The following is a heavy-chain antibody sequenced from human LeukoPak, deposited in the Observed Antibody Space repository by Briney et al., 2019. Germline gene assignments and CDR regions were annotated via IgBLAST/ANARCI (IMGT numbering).Heavy chain of an antibody. V-gene: IGHV3-21*01. CDR1: GFTFTSYA. J-gene: IGHJ4*02. CDR2: ISGTSNYI. Sequence: PGGSLRLSCAASGFTFTSYAMHWVRQAPGKGLEWASSISGTSNYIYYADSVKGRFTISRDNAKNSLYLQMNSLRAEDTAVYYCARGGRAYYYDSSGYYGDYWGQGTLVTVSS. CDR3: ARGGRAYYYDSSGYYGDY. D-gene: IGHD3-22*01.